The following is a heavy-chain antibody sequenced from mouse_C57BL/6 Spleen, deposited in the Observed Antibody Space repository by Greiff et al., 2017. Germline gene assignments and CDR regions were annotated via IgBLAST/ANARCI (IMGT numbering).Heavy chain of an antibody. J-gene: IGHJ2*01. D-gene: IGHD1-1*01. CDR1: GYTFTSYW. Sequence: VQLKQPGAELVRPGSSVKLSCKASGYTFTSYWMDWVKQRPGQGLEWIGNIYPSDSETQSNQKFKDKATLTVEKYTSTVYMPLRSLTSEDAAVYYCAIGGFSTVVSTDDWGQGTTLTVSS. CDR3: AIGGFSTVVSTDD. V-gene: IGHV1-61*01. CDR2: IYPSDSET.